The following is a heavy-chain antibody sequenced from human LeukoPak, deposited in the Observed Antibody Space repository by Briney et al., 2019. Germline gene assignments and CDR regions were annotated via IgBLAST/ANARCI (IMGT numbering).Heavy chain of an antibody. CDR3: ARAGSYGDYGY. Sequence: SETLSLTCTVSGYSISSGYYWGWIRQPPGKGLEWIGYIYHSGSTYYNLSLKSRVTISVDRSKNQFSLKLSSVTAADTAVYYCARAGSYGDYGYWGQGTLVTVSS. D-gene: IGHD4-17*01. J-gene: IGHJ4*02. V-gene: IGHV4-38-2*02. CDR2: IYHSGST. CDR1: GYSISSGYY.